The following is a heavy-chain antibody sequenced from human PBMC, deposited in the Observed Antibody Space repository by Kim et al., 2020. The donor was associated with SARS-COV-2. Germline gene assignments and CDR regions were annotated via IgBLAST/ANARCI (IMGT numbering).Heavy chain of an antibody. D-gene: IGHD4-17*01. CDR1: GGSFSGYY. CDR2: INHSGST. V-gene: IGHV4-34*01. Sequence: SETLSLTCAVYGGSFSGYYWSWIRQPPGKGLEWIGEINHSGSTNYNPSLKSRVTISVDTSKNQFSLKLSSVTAADTAVYYCARYVTTVAPRGPFDYWGQGTLVTVSS. J-gene: IGHJ4*02. CDR3: ARYVTTVAPRGPFDY.